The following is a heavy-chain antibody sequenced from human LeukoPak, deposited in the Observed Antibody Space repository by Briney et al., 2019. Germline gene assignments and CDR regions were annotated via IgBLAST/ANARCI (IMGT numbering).Heavy chain of an antibody. V-gene: IGHV1-2*02. D-gene: IGHD3-10*01. CDR3: ARDLLMYYSGSGEST. CDR2: INPHSGGT. J-gene: IGHJ5*02. Sequence: ASVRVSYKDSGYTFTVYYMHWVRQAPGQGVEGMGWINPHSGGTNYAQKFQGRVTMTSDTSISTAYMELSRLRSDDTAVYYCARDLLMYYSGSGESTWGQGTLVTVSS. CDR1: GYTFTVYY.